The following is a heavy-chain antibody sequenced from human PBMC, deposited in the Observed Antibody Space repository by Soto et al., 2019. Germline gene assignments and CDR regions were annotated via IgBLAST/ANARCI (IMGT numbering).Heavy chain of an antibody. J-gene: IGHJ4*02. D-gene: IGHD6-6*01. Sequence: GGSLRLSCVGSGFTFSSFEMNWVRQTPGKGLEWLSYIGRSGETIYYADSVKGRFTISRDNGKSSLFLHMNGLRDEDTGIYCCARESRGGAARRPTFYYWGRGTLVTVSS. CDR1: GFTFSSFE. CDR2: IGRSGETI. CDR3: ARESRGGAARRPTFYY. V-gene: IGHV3-48*03.